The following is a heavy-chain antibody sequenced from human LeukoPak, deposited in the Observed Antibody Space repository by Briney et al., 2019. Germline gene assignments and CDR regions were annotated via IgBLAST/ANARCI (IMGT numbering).Heavy chain of an antibody. V-gene: IGHV1-2*04. CDR3: ARGNIATRRGENWFDP. Sequence: GASVKVSCKASGYTFTGDFIHWVRQAPGQGLEWMGWINSDSGGTNYARKFQGWVTMTRDTSISTAYMELSSLRSDDTAVFYCARGNIATRRGENWFDPWGQGTLVTVSS. CDR2: INSDSGGT. D-gene: IGHD6-6*01. J-gene: IGHJ5*02. CDR1: GYTFTGDF.